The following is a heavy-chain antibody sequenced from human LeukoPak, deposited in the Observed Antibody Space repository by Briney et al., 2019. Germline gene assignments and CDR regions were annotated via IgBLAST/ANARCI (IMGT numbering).Heavy chain of an antibody. CDR3: AREGYCSSTSCYTRGWFDP. CDR2: IYTSGST. CDR1: GGSISSYY. D-gene: IGHD2-2*02. Sequence: PSETLSLTCTVSGGSISSYYWSWIRQPPGKGLEWIGRIYTSGSTNYNPSLKSRVTMSVDTSKNQFSLKLSSVTAADTAVYYCAREGYCSSTSCYTRGWFDPWGQGTLVTVSS. V-gene: IGHV4-4*07. J-gene: IGHJ5*02.